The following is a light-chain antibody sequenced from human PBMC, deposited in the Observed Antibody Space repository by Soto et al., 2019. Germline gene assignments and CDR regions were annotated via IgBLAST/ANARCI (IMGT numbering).Light chain of an antibody. CDR2: HVT. V-gene: IGLV2-14*03. CDR3: CSLTPSHTYV. CDR1: SSDIGHYDY. Sequence: QSALTQPASVSGSPGQSITISCTGTSSDIGHYDYVSWYQQHPGKAPKLMIYHVTYRPSGVSNRYSGSKSGNSASLTISGLQADYEADYYCCSLTPSHTYVFGSGTKLTVL. J-gene: IGLJ1*01.